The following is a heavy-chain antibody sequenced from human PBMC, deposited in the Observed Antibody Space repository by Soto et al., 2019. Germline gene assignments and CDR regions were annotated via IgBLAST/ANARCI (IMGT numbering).Heavy chain of an antibody. CDR2: ISDSGGRT. D-gene: IGHD1-26*01. CDR3: AKRAHSGSYYSAFDI. Sequence: HPGGSLRLSCAASGFTFSSYGMSWVRQAPGKGLEWVSVISDSGGRTYYADSVKGRFTISRDNSKNTLYLQVSSLRAEDTAVYYCAKRAHSGSYYSAFDIWGQGTMVTVSS. V-gene: IGHV3-23*01. CDR1: GFTFSSYG. J-gene: IGHJ3*02.